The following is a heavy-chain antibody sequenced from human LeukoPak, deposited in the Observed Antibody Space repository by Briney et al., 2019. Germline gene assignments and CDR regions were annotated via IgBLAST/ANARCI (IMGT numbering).Heavy chain of an antibody. CDR2: ISGSGDST. CDR1: GFTFSSYA. D-gene: IGHD3-10*01. Sequence: GGSLRLSCAASGFTFSSYAMSWVRQAPGKGLEWVSAISGSGDSTYYADSVKGRFTISRDNAKNSLYLQMNSLRAEDTAVYYCARSRLWFGELAYFDYWGQGTLVTVSS. CDR3: ARSRLWFGELAYFDY. V-gene: IGHV3-23*01. J-gene: IGHJ4*02.